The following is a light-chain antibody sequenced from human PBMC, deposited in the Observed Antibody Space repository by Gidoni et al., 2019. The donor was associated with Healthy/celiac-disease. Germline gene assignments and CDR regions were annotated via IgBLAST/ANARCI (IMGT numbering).Light chain of an antibody. CDR1: QRVSSN. V-gene: IGKV3-15*01. CDR2: GAS. Sequence: EIVMTQSPATLSVSPGERATLSCRASQRVSSNLAWYQQQPGQAPRLLIYGASTRATSIPARFSGSRSGTEFTLTISSLQSEDFAVYYCQQYNNWPPWTFGQGTKVEIK. J-gene: IGKJ1*01. CDR3: QQYNNWPPWT.